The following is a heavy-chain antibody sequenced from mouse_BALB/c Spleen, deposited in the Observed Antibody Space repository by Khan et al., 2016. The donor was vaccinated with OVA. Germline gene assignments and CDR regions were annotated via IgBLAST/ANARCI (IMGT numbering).Heavy chain of an antibody. CDR2: ISYSGRT. CDR3: ARTARIKY. Sequence: EVKLLESGPGLVKPSQSLSLTCTVTGYSITSGYGCNWIRQFPGNKLEWMGYISYSGRTNYNPSLKSRISITRDTSKNQFFLQLNSVTTEDTATYDCARTARIKYWGQGTTLTVSS. D-gene: IGHD1-2*01. V-gene: IGHV3-2*02. J-gene: IGHJ2*01. CDR1: GYSITSGYG.